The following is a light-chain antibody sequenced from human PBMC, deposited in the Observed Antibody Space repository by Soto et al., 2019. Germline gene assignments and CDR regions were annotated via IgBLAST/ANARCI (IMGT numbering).Light chain of an antibody. V-gene: IGLV4-69*01. CDR2: INSDGSH. CDR3: QTWGTGIRV. Sequence: QLVLTQSPSASASLGASVKFICTLSSGHSSYAIAWHQQQPEKGPRYLMKINSDGSHSKGDGIPDRFSGSSSGAERYLTISSLQSEDEADYYCQTWGTGIRVFGTGTKLIVL. J-gene: IGLJ1*01. CDR1: SGHSSYA.